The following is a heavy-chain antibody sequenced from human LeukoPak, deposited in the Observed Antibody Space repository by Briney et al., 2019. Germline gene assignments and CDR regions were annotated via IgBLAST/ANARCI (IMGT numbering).Heavy chain of an antibody. CDR3: ARELELRAVAGVVSSGAVDI. V-gene: IGHV1-2*02. Sequence: GASVKVSCKASGYTFTGYYMHWVRQAPGQGLEWMGWFNPNSGGTNYAQKFQGRVTMTRDTSTSTVYMELSSLRSEDTAVYYCARELELRAVAGVVSSGAVDIWGQGTMVTVSS. CDR1: GYTFTGYY. D-gene: IGHD3-3*01. CDR2: FNPNSGGT. J-gene: IGHJ3*02.